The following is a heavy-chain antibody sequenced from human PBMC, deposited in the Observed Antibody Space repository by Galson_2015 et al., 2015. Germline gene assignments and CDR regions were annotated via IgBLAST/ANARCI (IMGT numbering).Heavy chain of an antibody. CDR1: GFTFSSYW. D-gene: IGHD3-16*01. Sequence: SLRLSCAASGFTFSSYWMSWVRQAPGKGLEWVANIKQDGSEKYYVDSVKGRFTISRDNAKNSLYLQMNSLKAEDTAVYYCARERGGIWGWGTGAFDIWGQGTMVTVSS. J-gene: IGHJ3*02. V-gene: IGHV3-7*01. CDR2: IKQDGSEK. CDR3: ARERGGIWGWGTGAFDI.